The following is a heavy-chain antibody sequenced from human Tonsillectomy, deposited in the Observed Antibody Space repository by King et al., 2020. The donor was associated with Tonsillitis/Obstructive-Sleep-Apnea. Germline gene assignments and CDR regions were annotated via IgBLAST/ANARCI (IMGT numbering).Heavy chain of an antibody. CDR3: TREVVERTTISRGWFDP. J-gene: IGHJ5*02. V-gene: IGHV3-49*04. CDR2: IRSKAYGGTT. CDR1: GFTFGDYA. Sequence: VQLVQSGGGLVQPGRSLRLSCTASGFTFGDYAMSWVRQAPGKGLEWVGFIRSKAYGGTTEYAASVKGRFTISRDDSKSIAYLQMNSLKTEDTAVYYCTREVVERTTISRGWFDPWGQGTLVTVSS. D-gene: IGHD5-24*01.